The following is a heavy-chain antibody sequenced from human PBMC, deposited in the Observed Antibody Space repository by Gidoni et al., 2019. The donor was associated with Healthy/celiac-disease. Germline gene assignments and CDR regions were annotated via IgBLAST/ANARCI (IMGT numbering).Heavy chain of an antibody. CDR3: ARDLRQWLAWEYYYYGMDV. CDR2: ISSSSSTI. Sequence: EVQLVESGGGLVQPGGSLRLSCAASGFPFSSYSMNWVRQAPGKGLEWVSYISSSSSTIYYADSVKGRFTISRDNAKNSLYLQMNSLRDEDTAVYYCARDLRQWLAWEYYYYGMDVWGQGTTVTVSS. CDR1: GFPFSSYS. D-gene: IGHD6-19*01. J-gene: IGHJ6*02. V-gene: IGHV3-48*02.